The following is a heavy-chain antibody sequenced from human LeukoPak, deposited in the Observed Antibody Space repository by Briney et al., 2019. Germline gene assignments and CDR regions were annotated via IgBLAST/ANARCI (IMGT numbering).Heavy chain of an antibody. D-gene: IGHD1-26*01. J-gene: IGHJ4*02. CDR3: ARRRPGVGATFDY. CDR2: IYSSGST. Sequence: PSETLSLTCNVSGGSISGYYWSWIPQPAGKGLQWIGRIYSSGSTNYNPSLKSRVTMSVDTSKNQFSLRLSSVTAADTAVYYCARRRPGVGATFDYWGQGTLVTVSS. CDR1: GGSISGYY. V-gene: IGHV4-4*07.